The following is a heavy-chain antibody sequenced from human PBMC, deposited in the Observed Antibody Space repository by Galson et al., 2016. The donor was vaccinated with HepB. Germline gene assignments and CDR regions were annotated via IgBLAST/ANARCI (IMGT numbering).Heavy chain of an antibody. J-gene: IGHJ4*02. CDR1: GFTFDDYA. CDR2: IGWKSHSA. Sequence: SLRLSCAASGFTFDDYAMHWVRQAPGKGLEWVSSIGWKSHSAAYADSVKGRFTISRDNAKNSLYLQMNSLRAEDTALYYCAKDYFAYSSSWSYFSYWGQGTLVTVSS. V-gene: IGHV3-9*01. D-gene: IGHD6-13*01. CDR3: AKDYFAYSSSWSYFSY.